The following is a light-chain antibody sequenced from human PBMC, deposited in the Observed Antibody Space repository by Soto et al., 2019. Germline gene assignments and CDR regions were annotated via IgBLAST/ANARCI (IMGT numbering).Light chain of an antibody. CDR1: QSIGSW. CDR3: QHYFTYSQM. J-gene: IGKJ1*01. Sequence: DIQMTQSPSTLSASVGDRVTITCRASQSIGSWLAWYQQKPGKAPKSLIYKASSLESGVPSRFSGSGSGTEFALTISSLQPDDFATYYCQHYFTYSQMFGQGTKVEIK. V-gene: IGKV1-5*03. CDR2: KAS.